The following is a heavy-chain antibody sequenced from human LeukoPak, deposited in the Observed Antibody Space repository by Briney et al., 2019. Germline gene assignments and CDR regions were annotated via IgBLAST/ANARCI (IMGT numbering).Heavy chain of an antibody. CDR2: INANSGTT. D-gene: IGHD6-19*01. CDR1: GLAFSFYA. V-gene: IGHV3-23*01. J-gene: IGHJ5*01. Sequence: GGSLRLSCAASGLAFSFYAMSWLRQPPGKGLEWVSTINANSGTTSYAASVRGRLTISRDNSKNTLYLQVNTLRADDTATYYCAKPISGGLAVTADWFHPWGQGTLVVVSS. CDR3: AKPISGGLAVTADWFHP.